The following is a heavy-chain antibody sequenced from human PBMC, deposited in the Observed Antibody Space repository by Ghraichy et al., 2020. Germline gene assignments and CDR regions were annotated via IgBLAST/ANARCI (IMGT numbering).Heavy chain of an antibody. Sequence: SETLSLTCTVSGGSISSYYWSWIRQPPGKGLEWIGYIYYSGSTNYNPSLKSRVTISVDTSKNQFSLKLSSVTAADTAVYYCARLVGAAGYYYYGMDVWGQGTTVTVSS. V-gene: IGHV4-59*01. CDR2: IYYSGST. CDR3: ARLVGAAGYYYYGMDV. D-gene: IGHD6-13*01. J-gene: IGHJ6*02. CDR1: GGSISSYY.